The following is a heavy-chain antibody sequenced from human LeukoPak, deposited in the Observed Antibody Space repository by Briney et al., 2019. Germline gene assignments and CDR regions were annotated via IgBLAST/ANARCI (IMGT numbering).Heavy chain of an antibody. D-gene: IGHD6-13*01. Sequence: GGSLRLSCAASGFTFSSYWMSWVRQAPGRGLEWVANIKQDGSEKYYVDPVKGRFTISRDNAKNSLYLQMNSLRAEDTAVYYCARGGAAADFDYWGQGTLVTVSS. V-gene: IGHV3-7*01. CDR3: ARGGAAADFDY. CDR2: IKQDGSEK. J-gene: IGHJ4*02. CDR1: GFTFSSYW.